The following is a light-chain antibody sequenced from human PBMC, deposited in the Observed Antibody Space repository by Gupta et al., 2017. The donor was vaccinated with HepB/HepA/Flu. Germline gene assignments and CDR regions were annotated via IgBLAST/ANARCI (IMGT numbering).Light chain of an antibody. Sequence: PGERATLSCRASQSVSRYLAWYQQKPGQAPRLLIYEASNRAAGIPGRFSGSGSGTDFTLTISSLEPEDFAVYYCQQRNIWPLTFGGGTKLEIQ. J-gene: IGKJ4*01. CDR2: EAS. V-gene: IGKV3-11*01. CDR3: QQRNIWPLT. CDR1: QSVSRY.